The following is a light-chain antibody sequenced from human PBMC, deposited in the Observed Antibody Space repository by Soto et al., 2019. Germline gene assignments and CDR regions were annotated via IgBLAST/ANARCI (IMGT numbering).Light chain of an antibody. J-gene: IGKJ3*01. V-gene: IGKV3-20*01. CDR2: GAS. CDR1: QSVSISY. CDR3: QQYGRSPCT. Sequence: EMVLTQSPCTLSLSPGERSTLSCMSSQSVSISYLAWYQQKPGQAPRLLIYGASTRATGIPDRFSGSGSGTEFTLTISRLEPEDFAVFYCQQYGRSPCTFGPGTKVDIK.